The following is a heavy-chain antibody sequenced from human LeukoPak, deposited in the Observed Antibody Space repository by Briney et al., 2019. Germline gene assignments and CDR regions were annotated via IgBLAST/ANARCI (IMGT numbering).Heavy chain of an antibody. J-gene: IGHJ5*02. CDR1: GGTFSSYA. D-gene: IGHD3-22*01. Sequence: ASVKVSCKASGGTFSSYAISWVRQAPGQGLEWVGGIIPIFGTANYAQKFQGRVTITADESTSTAYMELSSLRSEDTAVYYCASYPSQSWDYYDSSGYYHWGQGTLVTVSS. CDR2: IIPIFGTA. V-gene: IGHV1-69*01. CDR3: ASYPSQSWDYYDSSGYYH.